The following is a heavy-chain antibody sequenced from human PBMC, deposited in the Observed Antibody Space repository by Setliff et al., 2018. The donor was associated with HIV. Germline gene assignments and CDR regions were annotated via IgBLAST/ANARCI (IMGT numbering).Heavy chain of an antibody. V-gene: IGHV1-69*13. J-gene: IGHJ1*01. CDR1: GGTFRSFG. Sequence: SVKVSCKASGGTFRSFGTSWVRQAPGKGLEWVGGINPMFGTANYAQKYLGRVTIRADESTITAHLELSSLTYEDTAVFYCVRDGASGYLSNWGQGTPVTVSS. CDR2: INPMFGTA. D-gene: IGHD5-12*01. CDR3: VRDGASGYLSN.